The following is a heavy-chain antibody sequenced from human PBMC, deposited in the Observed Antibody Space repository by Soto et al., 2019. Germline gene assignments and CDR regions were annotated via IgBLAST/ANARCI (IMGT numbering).Heavy chain of an antibody. V-gene: IGHV1-69*02. D-gene: IGHD5-18*01. Sequence: GASVKVSCKASGGTFSSYTISWVRQAPGQGLEWMGRIIPILGIANYAQKFQGRVTITADKSTSTAYMELSSLRSEDTAVYYCARFLQLGYYYYYGMDVWGQGATVTVSS. CDR3: ARFLQLGYYYYYGMDV. CDR1: GGTFSSYT. CDR2: IIPILGIA. J-gene: IGHJ6*02.